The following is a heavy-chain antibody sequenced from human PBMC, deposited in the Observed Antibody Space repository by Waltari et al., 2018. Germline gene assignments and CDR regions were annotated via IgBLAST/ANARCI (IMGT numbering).Heavy chain of an antibody. Sequence: QVLLVQSGAEVKKPGASVKVSCKASGYIFTNYYLHWVRQAPGQGPEWMGGVNPDTGNANYAHNFRGRVTMTWDTSINTAFMDLSGLKSDDTAVYYCARDRTTMAARPGDYWGQGTLVTVSS. CDR2: VNPDTGNA. V-gene: IGHV1-2*02. CDR1: GYIFTNYY. D-gene: IGHD6-6*01. CDR3: ARDRTTMAARPGDY. J-gene: IGHJ4*02.